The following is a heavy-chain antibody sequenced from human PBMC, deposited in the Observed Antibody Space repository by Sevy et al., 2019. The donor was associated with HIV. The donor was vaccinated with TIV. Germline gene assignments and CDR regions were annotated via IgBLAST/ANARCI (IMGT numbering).Heavy chain of an antibody. J-gene: IGHJ4*02. CDR1: GFTFGDYA. Sequence: SLRLSCTTSGFTFGDYAMNWVRQAPGKGLEWVAFLKSKADGGTVDHAASVKGRFTISRDDSKSIAYLQMNDQTSEDTGVYYCTLWKRLQSIFDYWGQGAPVTVSS. V-gene: IGHV3-49*04. CDR2: LKSKADGGTV. D-gene: IGHD1-1*01. CDR3: TLWKRLQSIFDY.